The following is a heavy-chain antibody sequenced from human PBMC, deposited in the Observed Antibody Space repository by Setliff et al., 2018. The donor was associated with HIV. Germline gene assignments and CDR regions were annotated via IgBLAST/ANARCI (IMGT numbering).Heavy chain of an antibody. V-gene: IGHV1-2*02. CDR1: GYPFTGHY. J-gene: IGHJ4*02. CDR2: INPNSGGT. CDR3: ATDRTQTGINMVRGRIVDPARYPLDY. D-gene: IGHD3-10*01. Sequence: ASVKVSCKATGYPFTGHYIHWVRQVPGQGLEWMGWINPNSGGTNYAQNFQGRVTMTGDTSISPAYMELSSLRSDDTAVYYCATDRTQTGINMVRGRIVDPARYPLDYWGQGTLVTVSS.